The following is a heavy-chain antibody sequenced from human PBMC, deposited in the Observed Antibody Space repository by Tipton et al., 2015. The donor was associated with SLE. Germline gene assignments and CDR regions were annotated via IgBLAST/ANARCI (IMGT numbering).Heavy chain of an antibody. Sequence: TLSLTCTVSGGSISGGSDYWSWIRQPAGKGLEWIGRIHSAGTTTYADSVKGRFTISRDNSKNTLYLQMNSLRAEDTAVYYCARDRGSSWFFFDYWSQGTLVTVSS. V-gene: IGHV4-61*02. CDR3: ARDRGSSWFFFDY. CDR1: GGSISGGSDY. J-gene: IGHJ4*02. CDR2: IHSAGTT. D-gene: IGHD6-13*01.